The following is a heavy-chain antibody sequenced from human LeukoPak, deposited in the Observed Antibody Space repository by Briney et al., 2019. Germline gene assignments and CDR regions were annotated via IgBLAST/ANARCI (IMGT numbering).Heavy chain of an antibody. CDR3: ATESLRYSVLRMDV. CDR2: ISSSSSYI. Sequence: GGSLRLSCAASGFTFSSYAMSWVRQAPGKGLEWVSSISSSSSYIYYADSVKGRFTISRDNAKNSLYLQMNSLRAEDTAVYYCATESLRYSVLRMDVWGQGTTVTVSS. J-gene: IGHJ6*02. V-gene: IGHV3-21*01. CDR1: GFTFSSYA. D-gene: IGHD2-15*01.